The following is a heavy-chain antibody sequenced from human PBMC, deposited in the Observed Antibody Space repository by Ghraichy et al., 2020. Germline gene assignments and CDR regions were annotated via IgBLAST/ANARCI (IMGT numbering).Heavy chain of an antibody. CDR3: ARYLNRPGYRFGPAFDS. D-gene: IGHD5-18*01. CDR2: IYYSGDT. J-gene: IGHJ4*02. Sequence: SETLSLTCTVSGGSISSYYWSWSRQPPGKGLEWIGYIYYSGDTKYNPSLKSRVTISVDTSKNQFSLNLNSVTAADTAVYYCARYLNRPGYRFGPAFDSWGQGTLVTVSP. V-gene: IGHV4-59*08. CDR1: GGSISSYY.